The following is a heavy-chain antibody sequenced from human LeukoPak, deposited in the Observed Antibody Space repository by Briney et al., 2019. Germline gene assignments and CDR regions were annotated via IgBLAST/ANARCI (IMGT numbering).Heavy chain of an antibody. Sequence: PGGSLRLSCAASGFTFSSYSMNWVRQAPGKGLEWVSSISSSSSYIYYADSVKGRFTISRDNSKNTLYLQMDSLRAEDTAVYYCARAGVMVRGYSYGTFDYWGQGTLVTVSS. V-gene: IGHV3-21*01. CDR3: ARAGVMVRGYSYGTFDY. J-gene: IGHJ4*02. CDR1: GFTFSSYS. D-gene: IGHD5-18*01. CDR2: ISSSSSYI.